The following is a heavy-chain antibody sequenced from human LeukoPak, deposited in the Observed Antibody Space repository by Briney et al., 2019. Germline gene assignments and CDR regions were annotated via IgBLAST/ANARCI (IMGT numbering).Heavy chain of an antibody. J-gene: IGHJ4*02. CDR2: MNPNSGNT. V-gene: IGHV1-8*01. Sequence: ASVKVSCKASGYTFSTYDINWVRQAPGQGLEWMGWMNPNSGNTGYAQKFQGRVTMTRNTSISTAYMELSGLRSEDTAVYYCARVRYYGPGIYYRGLAYWGQGSLVTVSS. CDR1: GYTFSTYD. D-gene: IGHD3-10*01. CDR3: ARVRYYGPGIYYRGLAY.